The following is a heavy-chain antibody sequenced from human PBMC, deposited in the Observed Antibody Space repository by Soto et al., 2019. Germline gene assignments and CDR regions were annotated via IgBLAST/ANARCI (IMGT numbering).Heavy chain of an antibody. Sequence: VQLVESGGGLVQPGGSLRLSCAVSGLTVSSNYMSWVRQAPGKGLEWVSVIYSGGSTNNADSVKDRFTISRDNSKNTLYLQMNSLRAEDTAVYYCARDFDYYGSGTMGGYFDYWGQGTLVTVSS. CDR2: IYSGGST. CDR3: ARDFDYYGSGTMGGYFDY. J-gene: IGHJ4*02. D-gene: IGHD3-10*01. V-gene: IGHV3-66*01. CDR1: GLTVSSNY.